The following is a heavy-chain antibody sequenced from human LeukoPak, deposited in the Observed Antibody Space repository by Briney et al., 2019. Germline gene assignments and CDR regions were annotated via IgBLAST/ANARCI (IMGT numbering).Heavy chain of an antibody. CDR1: GFTFSSYG. J-gene: IGHJ4*02. Sequence: PGGSLRLSCAASGFTFSSYGMSWVRQAPGKGLVWVSRINSDGSSTTYADSVKGRFTISRDNAKNTLYLQMNSLRAEDTAVYYCSRRAAALGAFDYWGQGTLVTVSS. CDR3: SRRAAALGAFDY. D-gene: IGHD6-13*01. CDR2: INSDGSST. V-gene: IGHV3-74*01.